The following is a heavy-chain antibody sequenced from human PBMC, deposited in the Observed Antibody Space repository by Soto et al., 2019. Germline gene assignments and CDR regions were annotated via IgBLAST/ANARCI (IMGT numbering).Heavy chain of an antibody. V-gene: IGHV3-11*01. CDR1: GFTFSDYY. J-gene: IGHJ3*02. Sequence: QVQLVESGGGLVKPGGSLRLSCAASGFTFSDYYMSWIRQAPGKGLEWVSYISSSGSTINYADSVKGRFTISRDNARDSLYLQMNSLRVDDTAVYYCARGPDRGRLSRPGTTFEIWGQGTMVTVSS. CDR2: ISSSGSTI. D-gene: IGHD1-1*01. CDR3: ARGPDRGRLSRPGTTFEI.